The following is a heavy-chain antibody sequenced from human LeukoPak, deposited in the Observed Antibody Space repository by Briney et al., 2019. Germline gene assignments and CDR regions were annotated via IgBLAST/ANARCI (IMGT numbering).Heavy chain of an antibody. Sequence: PGGSLRLSCAASGFTSSGYAMSWVRRAPGKGLEGVSAITNSGDSAYYADSVKGRFTISRDNSKNTLYLHMDSLRAEDTAVYYCAKDRVIPAAVVDYWGQGTLLTVSS. CDR2: ITNSGDSA. CDR1: GFTSSGYA. J-gene: IGHJ4*02. V-gene: IGHV3-23*01. CDR3: AKDRVIPAAVVDY. D-gene: IGHD2-2*01.